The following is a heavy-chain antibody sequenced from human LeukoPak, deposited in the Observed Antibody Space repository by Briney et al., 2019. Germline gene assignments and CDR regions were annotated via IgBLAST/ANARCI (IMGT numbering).Heavy chain of an antibody. CDR3: EGAHSPGFK. V-gene: IGHV4-34*01. CDR2: INHSGST. D-gene: IGHD4/OR15-4a*01. Sequence: SETLSLTCAVYGGSFSGYYWSWIRQPPGKGLEWIGEINHSGSTNYNPSLKTRVTISVDTSKNQFSLKLISVPAADTAVYYCEGAHSPGFKWGQGTLVTVSS. CDR1: GGSFSGYY. J-gene: IGHJ4*02.